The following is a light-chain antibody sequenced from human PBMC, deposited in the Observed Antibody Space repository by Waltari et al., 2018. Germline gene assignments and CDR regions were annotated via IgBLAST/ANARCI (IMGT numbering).Light chain of an antibody. CDR1: QSISTH. J-gene: IGKJ3*01. CDR2: AAS. Sequence: DIQMTQSPSSLSASVGDIFSITCRASQSISTHLNWYQQKPGKAPKLLIYAASNLQSGVPSRFSGRGSETDFTLTISSLQPEDFAVYYCQQSYNTPRTFGPGTKVDIK. CDR3: QQSYNTPRT. V-gene: IGKV1-39*01.